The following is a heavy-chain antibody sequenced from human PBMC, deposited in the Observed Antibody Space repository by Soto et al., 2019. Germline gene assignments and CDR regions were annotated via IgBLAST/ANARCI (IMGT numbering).Heavy chain of an antibody. J-gene: IGHJ6*02. CDR2: IYPGDSDT. V-gene: IGHV5-51*01. D-gene: IGHD6-6*01. CDR3: ARLIAARTYYYYGMDV. CDR1: GYSFTSYW. Sequence: GESLKISCKGSGYSFTSYWIGWVRQMPGKGLEWMGIIYPGDSDTRYSPSFQGQVTISADKSISTAYLQWSSLKATDTAMYYCARLIAARTYYYYGMDVWGQGTTVTVSS.